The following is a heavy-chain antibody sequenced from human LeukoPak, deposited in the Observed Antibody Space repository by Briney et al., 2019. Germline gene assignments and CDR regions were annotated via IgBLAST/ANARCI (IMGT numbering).Heavy chain of an antibody. V-gene: IGHV3-23*01. D-gene: IGHD4-11*01. Sequence: PGGSLRLSCAASGFTFRTCEMIWVRQAPGKGLEWVSYISGSGTKIYYADSVKGRFTISRDYSENTLYLQMKSLRAEDTAVYYCSTSRPLQSFDCWGQGTLVTVSS. CDR2: ISGSGTKI. CDR1: GFTFRTCE. J-gene: IGHJ4*02. CDR3: STSRPLQSFDC.